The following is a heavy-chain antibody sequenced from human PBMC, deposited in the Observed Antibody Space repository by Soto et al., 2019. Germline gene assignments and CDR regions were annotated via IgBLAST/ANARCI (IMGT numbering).Heavy chain of an antibody. J-gene: IGHJ4*02. CDR1: GGSISSYY. D-gene: IGHD3-9*01. CDR2: IYYSGST. V-gene: IGHV4-59*08. CDR3: ARQRYDILSNFDY. Sequence: PSETLSLTCTVSGGSISSYYWSWIRQPPGKGLEWIGYIYYSGSTNYNPSLKSRVTISVDTSKNQFSLKLSSVTAADTAVYYCARQRYDILSNFDYWGQGTLVTVSS.